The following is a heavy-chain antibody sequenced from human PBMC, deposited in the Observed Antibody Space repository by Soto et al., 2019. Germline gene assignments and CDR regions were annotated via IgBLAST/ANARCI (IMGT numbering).Heavy chain of an antibody. V-gene: IGHV1-69*13. Sequence: SVKVSCKASGGTFSSYAISWVRQAPGQGLEWMGGIIPIFGTANYAQKFQGRVTITADESTSTAYMELSSLRSEDTAVYYCARLYYGSGSHTTYYYYYGMDVWGQGTTVTVSS. J-gene: IGHJ6*02. D-gene: IGHD3-10*01. CDR3: ARLYYGSGSHTTYYYYYGMDV. CDR1: GGTFSSYA. CDR2: IIPIFGTA.